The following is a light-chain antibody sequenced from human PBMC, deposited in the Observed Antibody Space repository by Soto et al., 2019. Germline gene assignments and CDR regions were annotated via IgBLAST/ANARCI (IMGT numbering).Light chain of an antibody. Sequence: EIVMTQPPATLSVSAGDTATLSCRPSQSVSSYLAWYQQKPGQPPRLLFYAASTRATGIPARFSGSGSGTEFTLTLSSLQSEDFAVYYCQQYNNWPLTFGGGTKVEIK. J-gene: IGKJ4*01. CDR2: AAS. CDR3: QQYNNWPLT. V-gene: IGKV3-15*01. CDR1: QSVSSY.